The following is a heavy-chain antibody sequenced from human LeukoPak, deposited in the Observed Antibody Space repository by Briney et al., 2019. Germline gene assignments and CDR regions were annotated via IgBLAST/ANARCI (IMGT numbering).Heavy chain of an antibody. CDR1: GFTSDDYA. V-gene: IGHV3-9*02. CDR2: ISWNSGSI. D-gene: IGHD2-15*01. Sequence: GGSLRLSCAASGFTSDDYAMHLVRQAPGKGLEWVSGISWNSGSIGYADSVKGRFTISRDNAKNSLYLQMNSLRAEDTALYYCAKVSTLGYCSGGSCYSDSTYYFDYWGQGTLVTVSS. J-gene: IGHJ4*02. CDR3: AKVSTLGYCSGGSCYSDSTYYFDY.